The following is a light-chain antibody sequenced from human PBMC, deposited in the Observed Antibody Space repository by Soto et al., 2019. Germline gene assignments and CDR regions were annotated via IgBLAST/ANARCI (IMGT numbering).Light chain of an antibody. CDR1: QSVSSY. CDR2: DAS. V-gene: IGKV3-11*01. J-gene: IGKJ4*01. CDR3: QQRSKWPLT. Sequence: EIVLTQSPVTLSLSPGERATLSCRASQSVSSYLAWYQQKPGQAPRLLIYDASNRATGIPARFSGSGSGTDFTLTISSLEPEDFAVYHCQQRSKWPLTFGGGTKVEIK.